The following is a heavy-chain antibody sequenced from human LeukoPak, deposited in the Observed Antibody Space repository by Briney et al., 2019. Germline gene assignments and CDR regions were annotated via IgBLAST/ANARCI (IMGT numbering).Heavy chain of an antibody. CDR3: ARDAGSAKFWNSLWYFDL. Sequence: PSETLSLTCTVSGYSISSGYYWGWIRQPPGKGLEWIGSIYHSGSTYYNPSLKSRVTISVDRSKNQFSLKLSSVTAADTAVYYCARDAGSAKFWNSLWYFDLWGRGTLVTVSS. CDR2: IYHSGST. J-gene: IGHJ2*01. D-gene: IGHD1/OR15-1a*01. CDR1: GYSISSGYY. V-gene: IGHV4-38-2*02.